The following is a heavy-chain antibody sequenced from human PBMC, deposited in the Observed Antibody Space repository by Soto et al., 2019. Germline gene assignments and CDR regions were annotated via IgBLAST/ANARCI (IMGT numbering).Heavy chain of an antibody. V-gene: IGHV3-33*01. CDR1: WFTFSIYD. D-gene: IGHD6-19*01. J-gene: IGHJ6*02. Sequence: LXLSFAASWFTFSIYDMHWVRQAPGNGLEWVAVIWYDGSNKYYSDSVKGRFTISRDNSKNTLYLQMNSLRAEDTAVYYCARDLAVAGLGYYYYYYGMDVWGQGTTVTVSS. CDR2: IWYDGSNK. CDR3: ARDLAVAGLGYYYYYYGMDV.